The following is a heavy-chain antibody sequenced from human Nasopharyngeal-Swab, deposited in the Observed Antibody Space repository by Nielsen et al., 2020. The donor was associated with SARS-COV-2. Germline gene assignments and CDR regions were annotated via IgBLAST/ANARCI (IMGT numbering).Heavy chain of an antibody. CDR3: ARENQEYANIWIDY. CDR1: GYTFTGNV. CDR2: ISTKTGAP. D-gene: IGHD1-1*01. J-gene: IGHJ4*02. V-gene: IGHV7-4-1*02. Sequence: ASVKVSCKASGYTFTGNVLNWVRQAPGQGPEYIGWISTKTGAPTYAQAFTGRFVISLDTSVSTTYLQISSLKADDTAVYYCARENQEYANIWIDYWGQGTQVTVSS.